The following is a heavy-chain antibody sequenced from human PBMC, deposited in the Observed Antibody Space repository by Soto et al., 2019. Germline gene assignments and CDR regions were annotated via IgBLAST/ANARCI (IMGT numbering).Heavy chain of an antibody. CDR3: AKSGGASSWYRGYYYYYGMDV. Sequence: GGSLRLSCAASGFTFSSYGMDWVRKAPGKGLEWVAVISYDGSNKYYADSVKGRFTISRDNSKNTLYLQMNSLRAEDTAVYYCAKSGGASSWYRGYYYYYGMDVWGQGTTVTVSS. CDR1: GFTFSSYG. CDR2: ISYDGSNK. J-gene: IGHJ6*02. D-gene: IGHD6-13*01. V-gene: IGHV3-30*18.